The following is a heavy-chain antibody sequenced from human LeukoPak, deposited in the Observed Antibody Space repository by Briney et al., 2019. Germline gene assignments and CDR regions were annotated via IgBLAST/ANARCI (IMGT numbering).Heavy chain of an antibody. D-gene: IGHD6-19*01. CDR3: AKGRLYSSGWSLGYYYYMDV. CDR1: GFTFSSYG. Sequence: GGSLRLSCAASGFTFSSYGMHWVRQAPGKGLEWVASIRYDGSNKYYADSVKGRFTISRDNSKNTLCLQMNSLRAEDTAVYYCAKGRLYSSGWSLGYYYYMDVWGKGTTVTVSS. J-gene: IGHJ6*03. CDR2: IRYDGSNK. V-gene: IGHV3-30*02.